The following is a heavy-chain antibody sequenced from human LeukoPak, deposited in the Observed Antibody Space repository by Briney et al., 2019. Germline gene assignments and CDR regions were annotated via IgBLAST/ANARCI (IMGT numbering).Heavy chain of an antibody. CDR1: GGTFSSYA. CDR3: ARDLGIGEGGYYYYYYMDV. CDR2: IIPIFGTA. D-gene: IGHD2-21*01. J-gene: IGHJ6*03. V-gene: IGHV1-69*01. Sequence: SVKVSCKASGGTFSSYAISWVRQAPGQGLEWMGGIIPIFGTANYAQKFQGRVTITADESTSTAYMELSSLRSEDTAVYYCARDLGIGEGGYYYYYYMDVWGKGTTVTVSS.